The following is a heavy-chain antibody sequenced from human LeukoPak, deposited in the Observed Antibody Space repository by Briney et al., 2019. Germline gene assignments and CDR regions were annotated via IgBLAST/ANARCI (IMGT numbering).Heavy chain of an antibody. CDR3: ARDRARGYSYGVRGNFDP. Sequence: SVKVSCKASGGTFSSYAISWVRQAPGQGLEWMGGIIPIFGTANYAQKFQGRVTITADESTSTAYMELSSLRSEDTAVYYCARDRARGYSYGVRGNFDPWGQGTLVTVSS. V-gene: IGHV1-69*13. D-gene: IGHD5-18*01. CDR2: IIPIFGTA. CDR1: GGTFSSYA. J-gene: IGHJ5*02.